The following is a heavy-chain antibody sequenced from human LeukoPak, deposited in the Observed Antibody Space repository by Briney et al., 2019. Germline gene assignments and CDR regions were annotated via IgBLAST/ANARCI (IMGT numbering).Heavy chain of an antibody. CDR1: GDSFSNYW. Sequence: GESLKISCKGSGDSFSNYWIGWVRQMSGKGLEWMSIIYPGDFDTRYSPSFQGQVTISADKSISTAYLQWSSLKASDTAVYYCARLSCSGGGCYSNFDYWGQGTRVTVSS. J-gene: IGHJ4*02. CDR2: IYPGDFDT. V-gene: IGHV5-51*01. D-gene: IGHD2-15*01. CDR3: ARLSCSGGGCYSNFDY.